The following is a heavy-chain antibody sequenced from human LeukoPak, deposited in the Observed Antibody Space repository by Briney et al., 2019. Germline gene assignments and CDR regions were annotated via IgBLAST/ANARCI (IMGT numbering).Heavy chain of an antibody. D-gene: IGHD2-2*01. J-gene: IGHJ4*02. CDR1: GGSISNYY. CDR3: ARATRMPDFDC. Sequence: PSETLSLTCTVSGGSISNYYWNWIRQPAGKGLEWIGRIYTSGSTYYNPSLKSRVTMSVDTSKNHLSLKLTSVTAADTAMYYCARATRMPDFDCWGQGTLVTVSS. V-gene: IGHV4-4*07. CDR2: IYTSGST.